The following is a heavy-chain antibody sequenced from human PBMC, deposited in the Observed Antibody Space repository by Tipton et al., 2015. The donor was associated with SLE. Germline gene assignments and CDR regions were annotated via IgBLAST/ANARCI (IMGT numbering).Heavy chain of an antibody. CDR3: AKDQNSIAAAGTWYYFDY. J-gene: IGHJ4*02. Sequence: SLRLSCAASGFTFSSYGMHWVRQAPGKGLEWVAFIRYDGSNKYYADSVKGRFTISRDNAKNSLYLQMNSLRAEDTAVYYCAKDQNSIAAAGTWYYFDYWGQGTLVTVSS. V-gene: IGHV3-30*02. CDR2: IRYDGSNK. CDR1: GFTFSSYG. D-gene: IGHD6-13*01.